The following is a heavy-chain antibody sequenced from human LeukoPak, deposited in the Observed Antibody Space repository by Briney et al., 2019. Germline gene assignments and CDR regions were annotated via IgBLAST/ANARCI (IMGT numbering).Heavy chain of an antibody. CDR2: INHSGST. D-gene: IGHD3-22*01. CDR1: GGSFSGYY. J-gene: IGHJ4*02. Sequence: SETLSLTCAVYGGSFSGYYWSWIRQPPGKGLEWIGEINHSGSTNYNPSLKSRVTISVDTSKNQFSLKLSSVTAADTAVYYCARVRRSTYYYDSSGYRFDYWGQGTLVTVSS. CDR3: ARVRRSTYYYDSSGYRFDY. V-gene: IGHV4-34*01.